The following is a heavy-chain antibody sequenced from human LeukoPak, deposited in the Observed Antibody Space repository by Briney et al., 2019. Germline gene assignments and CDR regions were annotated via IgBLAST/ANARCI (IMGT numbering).Heavy chain of an antibody. CDR1: GYTFTSYG. CDR3: ARATYDSSGYPPYFDY. D-gene: IGHD3-22*01. J-gene: IGHJ4*02. V-gene: IGHV1-18*01. CDR2: ISAYNGNT. Sequence: ASVKVSCKAPGYTFTSYGISWVRQAPGQGLEWMGWISAYNGNTNYAQKLQGRVTMTTDTSTSTAYMELRSLRSDDTAVYYCARATYDSSGYPPYFDYWGQGTLVTVSS.